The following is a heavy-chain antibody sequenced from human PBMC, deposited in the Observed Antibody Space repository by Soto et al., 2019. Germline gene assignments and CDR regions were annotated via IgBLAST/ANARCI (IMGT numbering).Heavy chain of an antibody. Sequence: GESLKISCQGSGYPYTNYWITWVRQMPGKGLERMGRIDPSDSYTNYSPSFQGHVTISADKSITTAYLQWSSLRASDTAMYYCASLRAAIWSEFDNWGQGTRVTVSS. CDR1: GYPYTNYW. CDR3: ASLRAAIWSEFDN. J-gene: IGHJ4*02. D-gene: IGHD6-13*01. CDR2: IDPSDSYT. V-gene: IGHV5-10-1*01.